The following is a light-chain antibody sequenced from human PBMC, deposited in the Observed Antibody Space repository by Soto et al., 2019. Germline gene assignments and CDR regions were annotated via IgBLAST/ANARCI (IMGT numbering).Light chain of an antibody. V-gene: IGKV3-20*01. CDR2: GAS. Sequence: EIVLTQSPGTLSLSPGERANLSCRASQSVSTRSLAWYQQKPGQAPSLLISGASSRAADIPDRFSGSGSGTDFTLTINRREPEDFAVYYCQQYDSSPRTFGQGTKLE. CDR3: QQYDSSPRT. CDR1: QSVSTRS. J-gene: IGKJ1*01.